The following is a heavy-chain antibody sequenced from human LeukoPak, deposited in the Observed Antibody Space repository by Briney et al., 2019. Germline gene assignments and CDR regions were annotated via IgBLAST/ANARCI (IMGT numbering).Heavy chain of an antibody. Sequence: ASVKVSCKASGGSFSNYAFSWVRQAPGQGLEWMGRITPIVDIATYIQKFQGRVTITANKFTSTAYMELSSLTSEDTAVYYCARSSGILKEGVFDYWGQGTLVTVSS. J-gene: IGHJ4*02. CDR3: ARSSGILKEGVFDY. D-gene: IGHD3-22*01. V-gene: IGHV1-69*04. CDR2: ITPIVDIA. CDR1: GGSFSNYA.